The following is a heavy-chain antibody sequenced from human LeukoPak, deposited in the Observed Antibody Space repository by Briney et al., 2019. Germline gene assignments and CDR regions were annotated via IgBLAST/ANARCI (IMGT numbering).Heavy chain of an antibody. Sequence: GGSLRLSCAASGFTFSSYAMSWVRQAPGKGLEWVSAISGSGGSTYYADSVKGRFIISRDNSNNTLYLQMNNLRAEDTAVYYCAKDRFGLVMTGYWYFDLWGRGTQVTVSS. CDR1: GFTFSSYA. J-gene: IGHJ2*01. D-gene: IGHD2-21*02. CDR3: AKDRFGLVMTGYWYFDL. CDR2: ISGSGGST. V-gene: IGHV3-23*01.